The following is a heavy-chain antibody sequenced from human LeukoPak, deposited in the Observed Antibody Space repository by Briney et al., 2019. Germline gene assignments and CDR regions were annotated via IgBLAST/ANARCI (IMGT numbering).Heavy chain of an antibody. D-gene: IGHD3-10*01. V-gene: IGHV3-33*01. CDR2: IWYDGSNK. CDR3: ARDLGSARYGSMGY. J-gene: IGHJ4*02. Sequence: GGSLRLSCAASGFNFSRNGMHWVRQAPGKGLEWVAVIWYDGSNKYYAESVKGRFTISRDNSKNTLFLQMNSLRAEDTAVYYCARDLGSARYGSMGYWGQGTLVTVSS. CDR1: GFNFSRNG.